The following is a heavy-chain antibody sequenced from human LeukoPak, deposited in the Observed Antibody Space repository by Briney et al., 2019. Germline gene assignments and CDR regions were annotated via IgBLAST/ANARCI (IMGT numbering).Heavy chain of an antibody. CDR2: ISGSGGST. Sequence: GGSLRLSCAASGFTFSSYAMSWVRQAPGKGLEWVSAISGSGGSTYYADSVKGRFTISRDNSKNTLYLQMNSLRAEDTAVYYCAKDGIGGLYSSSLGTPNFFDYWGQGTLVTVSS. V-gene: IGHV3-23*01. CDR1: GFTFSSYA. D-gene: IGHD6-13*01. CDR3: AKDGIGGLYSSSLGTPNFFDY. J-gene: IGHJ4*02.